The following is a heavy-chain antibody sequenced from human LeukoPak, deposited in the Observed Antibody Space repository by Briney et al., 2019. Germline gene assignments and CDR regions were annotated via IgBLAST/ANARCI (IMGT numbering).Heavy chain of an antibody. D-gene: IGHD5-24*01. CDR3: ARGRGYRDYFDY. V-gene: IGHV1-3*01. J-gene: IGHJ4*02. CDR2: INAGNSNT. CDR1: GYTFTSYA. Sequence: ASVKVSCKASGYTFTSYAMHWVRQAPGQRLEWMGWINAGNSNTKYSQKFQGRVTITRDTSASTAYMELSSLRSEDTAVYYCARGRGYRDYFDYWGQGTLVTVSS.